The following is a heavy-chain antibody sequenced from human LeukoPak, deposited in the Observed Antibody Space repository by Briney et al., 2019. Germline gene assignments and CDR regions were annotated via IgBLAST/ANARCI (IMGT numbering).Heavy chain of an antibody. V-gene: IGHV3-30*18. CDR3: AKYSSWCAQIDY. J-gene: IGHJ4*02. D-gene: IGHD6-13*01. CDR1: GFTFSSYG. CDR2: ISHDGSNK. Sequence: GGSLRLSCAASGFTFSSYGMHWVRQAPGKGLKWVAVISHDGSNKYYADSVKGRFTISRDNSKNTLYLQMNSLRAEDTAVYYCAKYSSWCAQIDYWGQGTLVTVSS.